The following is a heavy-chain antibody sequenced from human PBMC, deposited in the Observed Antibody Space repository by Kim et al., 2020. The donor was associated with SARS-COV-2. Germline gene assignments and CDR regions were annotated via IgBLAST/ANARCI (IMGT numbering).Heavy chain of an antibody. V-gene: IGHV4-4*07. D-gene: IGHD3-16*02. Sequence: SGGTNYNPSRQRRVTMSVDMSKNQFSLKLSSVTAADTAVYYCASALGHWGQGTLVTVSS. J-gene: IGHJ4*02. CDR3: ASALGH. CDR2: SGGT.